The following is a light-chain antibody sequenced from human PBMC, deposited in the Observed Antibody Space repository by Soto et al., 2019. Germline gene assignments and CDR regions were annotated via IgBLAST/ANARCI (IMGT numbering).Light chain of an antibody. CDR3: QQYDKWPGT. V-gene: IGKV3-15*01. Sequence: EIVMTQSPATLSVSPGERATLSCRASQSVSSKLAWFQQNPGQAPRLLMYDVSTRAPGIPARFSGSGSGTEFTLTISSLQSEDLAVYYCQQYDKWPGTFGQGTKVEIK. J-gene: IGKJ1*01. CDR2: DVS. CDR1: QSVSSK.